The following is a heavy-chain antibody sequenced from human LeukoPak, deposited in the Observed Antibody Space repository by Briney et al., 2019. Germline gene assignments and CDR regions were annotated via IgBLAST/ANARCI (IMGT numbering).Heavy chain of an antibody. CDR1: GGSISSYY. CDR2: IYYSGST. D-gene: IGHD4-11*01. V-gene: IGHV4-59*01. CDR3: ATWIVSSNTFDY. Sequence: SETLSLTCTVSGGSISSYYWSWIRQPPGKGLEWIGYIYYSGSTNYNPSLKSRVTISVDTSKNQFSLKLSSVTAADTAVYYCATWIVSSNTFDYWGQGTLVTVSS. J-gene: IGHJ4*02.